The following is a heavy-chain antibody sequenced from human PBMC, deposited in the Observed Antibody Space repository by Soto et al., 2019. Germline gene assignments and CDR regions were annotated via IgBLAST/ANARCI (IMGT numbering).Heavy chain of an antibody. V-gene: IGHV3-21*01. CDR2: ISSSSSYI. Sequence: GGSLRLSRAASGFTFSSYSMNWVRQAPGKGLEWVSSISSSSSYIYYADSVKGRFTISRDNAKNSLYLQMNSLRAEDTAVYYCAKSGGSGSSDYWGQGTLVTVSS. CDR1: GFTFSSYS. J-gene: IGHJ4*02. CDR3: AKSGGSGSSDY. D-gene: IGHD3-10*01.